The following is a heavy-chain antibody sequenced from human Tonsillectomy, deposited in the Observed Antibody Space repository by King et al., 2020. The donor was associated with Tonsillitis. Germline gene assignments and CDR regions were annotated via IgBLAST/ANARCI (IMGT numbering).Heavy chain of an antibody. CDR2: INPNSGGA. CDR3: ARDEKPYCGGDCFVFDI. V-gene: IGHV1-2*02. CDR1: GYTFTAYY. D-gene: IGHD2-21*02. Sequence: VKLVESGAEVKKPGASVKVSCTASGYTFTAYYMHWVRQAPGQGLEWMGWINPNSGGANYAQKFQGRVTMTSDTSISTGYMNLSRLRSDDTAVYYCARDEKPYCGGDCFVFDIWGQGTMVTVSS. J-gene: IGHJ3*02.